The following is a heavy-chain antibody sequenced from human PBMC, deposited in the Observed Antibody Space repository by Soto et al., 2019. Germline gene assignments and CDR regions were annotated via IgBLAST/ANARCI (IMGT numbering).Heavy chain of an antibody. CDR1: GFIFSSYA. D-gene: IGHD1-26*01. CDR2: LSGSGGST. J-gene: IGHJ4*02. CDR3: AKLTVGATLGY. V-gene: IGHV3-23*01. Sequence: GGSLRLSCGASGFIFSSYAMSWVRQAPGKGLEWVSALSGSGGSTYYADSVKGRFTISRDNSKNTLYLQMNSLRGEDTAVYYCAKLTVGATLGYWGQGTLVTVSS.